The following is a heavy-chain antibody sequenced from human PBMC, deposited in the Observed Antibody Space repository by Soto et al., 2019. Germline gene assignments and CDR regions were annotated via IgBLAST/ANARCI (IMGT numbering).Heavy chain of an antibody. D-gene: IGHD2-2*01. CDR3: ARVAYCSSTSCYGGEGYYYGMDV. CDR2: IYYSGST. Sequence: SETLSLTCTVSGGSISSYYWSWIRQPPGKGLEWIGYIYYSGSTNYNPSLKSRVTISVDTSKNQFSLKLSSVTAADTAVYYCARVAYCSSTSCYGGEGYYYGMDVWGQGTTVTVSS. CDR1: GGSISSYY. V-gene: IGHV4-59*01. J-gene: IGHJ6*02.